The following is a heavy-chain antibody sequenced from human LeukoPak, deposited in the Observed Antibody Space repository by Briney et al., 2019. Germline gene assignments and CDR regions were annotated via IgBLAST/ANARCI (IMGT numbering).Heavy chain of an antibody. Sequence: PGGSLRLSCAASGFTFSNYAMNWVRQAPGKGLEWVSIISGSGSGTYSADSVKGRFTISRDNSKNTLYLQMTSLRAEDTAVYYCATYSPTPRRRLDYWGQGTLVTVSS. D-gene: IGHD2-21*01. CDR1: GFTFSNYA. CDR3: ATYSPTPRRRLDY. J-gene: IGHJ4*02. V-gene: IGHV3-23*01. CDR2: ISGSGSGT.